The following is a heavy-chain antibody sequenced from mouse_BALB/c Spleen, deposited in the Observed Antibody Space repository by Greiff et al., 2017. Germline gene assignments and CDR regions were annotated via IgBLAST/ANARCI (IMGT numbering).Heavy chain of an antibody. D-gene: IGHD1-1*01. J-gene: IGHJ2*01. CDR3: ARGGYYGSSFDY. Sequence: EVKLVESGGGLVKPGGSLKLSCAASGFTFSSYAMSWVRQTPEKRLEWVASISSGGSTYYPDSVKGRFTISRDNARNILYLQMSSLRSEDTAMYYCARGGYYGSSFDYWGQGTTLTVSS. CDR1: GFTFSSYA. V-gene: IGHV5-6-5*01. CDR2: ISSGGST.